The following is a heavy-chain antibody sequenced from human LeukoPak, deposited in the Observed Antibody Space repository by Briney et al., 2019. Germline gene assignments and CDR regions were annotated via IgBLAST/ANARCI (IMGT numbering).Heavy chain of an antibody. CDR3: ARGLRDTMVRGVLVY. Sequence: ASVKVSCKASGYTFTSYDINWVRQATGQGLEWMGWMNPNSGNTGYAQKFQGRVTMTRNTSTSTAYMGLSSLRSDDTAVYYCARGLRDTMVRGVLVYWGQGTLVTVSS. D-gene: IGHD3-10*01. J-gene: IGHJ4*02. CDR1: GYTFTSYD. V-gene: IGHV1-8*01. CDR2: MNPNSGNT.